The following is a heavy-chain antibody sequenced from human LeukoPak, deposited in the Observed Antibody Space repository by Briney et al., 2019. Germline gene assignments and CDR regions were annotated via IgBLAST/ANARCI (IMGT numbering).Heavy chain of an antibody. J-gene: IGHJ4*02. CDR3: ARDPQAYYYGSGSPAI. Sequence: GGSLRLSCAASGFTFRSCAMHWVRQAPGKGLEWVAVVAYDGINKFYADSVKGRFTISRDNSRNTMYLQMNSLSPEDTAVYYCARDPQAYYYGSGSPAIWGQGTLVTVSS. V-gene: IGHV3-30*04. CDR2: VAYDGINK. CDR1: GFTFRSCA. D-gene: IGHD3-10*01.